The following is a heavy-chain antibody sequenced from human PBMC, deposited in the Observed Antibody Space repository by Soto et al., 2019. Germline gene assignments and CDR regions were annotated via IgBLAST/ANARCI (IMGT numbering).Heavy chain of an antibody. CDR2: IYGDGDK. CDR1: GVSLPPNRLH. J-gene: IGHJ4*02. V-gene: IGHV2-5*02. Sequence: SGPTVVNPTQTLTLTCTFSGVSLPPNRLHVGCVRQSPGQALEWLAFIYGDGDKHYSPSLKNRLTISRDTSKNQVVLTMSNMGPVDTGTYYCAHRSSLTSVDYWGQGTPVTVSS. CDR3: AHRSSLTSVDY.